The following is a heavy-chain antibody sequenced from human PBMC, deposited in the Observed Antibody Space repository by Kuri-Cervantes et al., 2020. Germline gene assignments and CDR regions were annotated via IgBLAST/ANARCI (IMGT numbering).Heavy chain of an antibody. CDR2: INSDGSST. CDR1: GFTFSSYW. CDR3: ARDFVDGDYPGH. Sequence: GESLKISCGAFGFTFSSYWMHWVRQVPGKGLVWVSRINSDGSSTSYADSVKGRFTISRDNAKNTLYLQMNSLRAEDTAVYYCARDFVDGDYPGHWGQGTLVTVSS. J-gene: IGHJ4*02. V-gene: IGHV3-74*01. D-gene: IGHD4-17*01.